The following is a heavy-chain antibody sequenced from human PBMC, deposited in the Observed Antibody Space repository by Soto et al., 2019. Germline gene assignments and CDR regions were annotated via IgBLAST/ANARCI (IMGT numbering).Heavy chain of an antibody. D-gene: IGHD3-10*01. V-gene: IGHV4-39*01. CDR2: LYYSGST. CDR1: GGSISSSSFY. Sequence: PSETLSLTFTVSGGSISSSSFYWGWIRQPPGKGLELIGSLYYSGSTYYDPSLKSRVTIWVDTSKNQFSLKLSSVTAADTAVYYCARQGPTNTDYSGSASKWFDXWGQVTLVTVSX. J-gene: IGHJ5*02. CDR3: ARQGPTNTDYSGSASKWFDX.